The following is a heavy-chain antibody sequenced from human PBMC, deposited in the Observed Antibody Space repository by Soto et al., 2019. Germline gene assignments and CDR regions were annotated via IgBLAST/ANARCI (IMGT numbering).Heavy chain of an antibody. V-gene: IGHV4-39*01. Sequence: SETLSLTCTVSGGSISSGGYYWSWIRQHPGKGLEWIGYIYYSGSTYYNPSLKSRVTISVDTSKNQFSLKLSSVTAADTAVYYCARVYGGSDNWFDPWGQGTLVTVSS. D-gene: IGHD4-17*01. CDR2: IYYSGST. CDR3: ARVYGGSDNWFDP. CDR1: GGSISSGGYY. J-gene: IGHJ5*02.